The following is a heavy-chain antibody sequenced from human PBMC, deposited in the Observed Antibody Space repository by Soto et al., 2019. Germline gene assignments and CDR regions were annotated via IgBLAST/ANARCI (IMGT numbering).Heavy chain of an antibody. V-gene: IGHV4-34*01. CDR1: GGSGGSFSGYY. CDR3: ARVHSSGWYWWRYFDY. J-gene: IGHJ4*02. Sequence: SETLCLTWAVYGGSGGSFSGYYWSWIRQPPGKGLEWIGEINHSGSTNYNPSLKSRVTISVDTSKNQFSLKLSSVTAADTAVYYCARVHSSGWYWWRYFDYWGQGTLVTVSS. CDR2: INHSGST. D-gene: IGHD6-19*01.